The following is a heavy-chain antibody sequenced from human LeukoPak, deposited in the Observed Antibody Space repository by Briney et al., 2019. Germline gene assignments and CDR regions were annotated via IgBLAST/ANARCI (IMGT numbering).Heavy chain of an antibody. CDR3: ARDEGGVYFDY. V-gene: IGHV3-48*01. J-gene: IGHJ4*02. CDR2: ISSSSSTI. CDR1: GFTFSSYE. Sequence: PGGSLRLSCAASGFTFSSYEMNWVRQAPGKVLEWVSYISSSSSTIYYADSVKGRFTISRDNAKNSLYLQMNSLRAEDTAVYYCARDEGGVYFDYWGQGTLVTVSS.